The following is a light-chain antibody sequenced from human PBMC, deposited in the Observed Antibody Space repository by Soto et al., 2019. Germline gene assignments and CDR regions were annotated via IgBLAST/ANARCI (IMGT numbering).Light chain of an antibody. V-gene: IGKV1-5*03. Sequence: DIQMTQSPSTLSAYVGDRVTITCRASESNSSWLAWYQQKPGKAPSLLIYKASSLEVEVPSRFSGSGSGTEFTLAISSLHPDDIATYYCQQYHCHPLTFGGGTKIEIK. CDR3: QQYHCHPLT. CDR1: ESNSSW. CDR2: KAS. J-gene: IGKJ4*01.